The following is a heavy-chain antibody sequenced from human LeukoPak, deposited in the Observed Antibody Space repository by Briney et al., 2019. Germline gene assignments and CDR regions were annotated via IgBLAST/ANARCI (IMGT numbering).Heavy chain of an antibody. CDR1: GNSFGDYY. CDR2: IYTSGST. Sequence: SETLSLTCTVSGNSFGDYYWSWIRQPAGKGLEWIGRIYTSGSTTYNPSLKSRVTMSVDTSKSQFSLNLMSVTAADTAVYYCASGAYSYYYMDVWGKGTTVTISS. V-gene: IGHV4-4*07. D-gene: IGHD1-26*01. CDR3: ASGAYSYYYMDV. J-gene: IGHJ6*03.